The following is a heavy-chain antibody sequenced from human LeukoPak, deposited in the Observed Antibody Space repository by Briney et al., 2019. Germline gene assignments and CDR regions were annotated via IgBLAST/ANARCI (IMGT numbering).Heavy chain of an antibody. CDR2: INSDGSST. Sequence: GGSLRLSCAASGFAFSSYAMSWVRQAPGKGLVWVSRINSDGSSTSYADSVKGRFTISRDNAKNTLYLQMNSLRAEDTAVYYCAREGGITMVRGVITAWGQGTLVTVSS. D-gene: IGHD3-10*01. CDR1: GFAFSSYA. J-gene: IGHJ5*02. CDR3: AREGGITMVRGVITA. V-gene: IGHV3-74*01.